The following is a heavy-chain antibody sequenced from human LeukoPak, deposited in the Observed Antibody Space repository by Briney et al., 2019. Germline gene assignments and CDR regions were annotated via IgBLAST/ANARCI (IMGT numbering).Heavy chain of an antibody. CDR3: ALRASGYYLTIDY. CDR2: INHSGST. D-gene: IGHD3-22*01. J-gene: IGHJ4*02. Sequence: PSETLSLTCAVYGGSFSVYYWSWIRQPPGKGLEWIGEINHSGSTNYNPSLKSRVTISVDTSKNQFSLKLTSVTAADTAVYYCALRASGYYLTIDYWGQGTLVTVSS. V-gene: IGHV4-34*01. CDR1: GGSFSVYY.